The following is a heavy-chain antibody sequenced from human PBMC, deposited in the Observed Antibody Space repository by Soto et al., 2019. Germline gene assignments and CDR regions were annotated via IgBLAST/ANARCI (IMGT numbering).Heavy chain of an antibody. CDR3: AKGPQGYYDSSGYYYGPDY. J-gene: IGHJ4*02. Sequence: GGSLRLSCAASGFTFSSYAMSWVRQAPGKGLEWVSAISGSGGSTYYADSVKGRFTISRDNSKNTLYLQMNSLRAEDTAVYYCAKGPQGYYDSSGYYYGPDYWGQGTLVTVSS. D-gene: IGHD3-22*01. V-gene: IGHV3-23*01. CDR1: GFTFSSYA. CDR2: ISGSGGST.